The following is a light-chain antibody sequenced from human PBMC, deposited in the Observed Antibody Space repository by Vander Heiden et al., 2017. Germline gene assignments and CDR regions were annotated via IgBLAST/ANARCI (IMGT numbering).Light chain of an antibody. V-gene: IGLV3-1*01. CDR2: QDR. CDR3: ESWDTIIAV. J-gene: IGLJ2*01. CDR1: TLGHQF. Sequence: SSDVTQPPPLSVSPAQTATITCSGDTLGHQFVSWYQQKPGQSPVLVLYQDRQRASGIPARFSGSKSGNTATLTISGTQAIDEADYYCESWDTIIAVFGGGTKLTVL.